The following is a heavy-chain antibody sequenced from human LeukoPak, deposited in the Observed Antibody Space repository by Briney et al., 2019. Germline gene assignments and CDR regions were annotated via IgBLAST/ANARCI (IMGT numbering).Heavy chain of an antibody. CDR3: APSFYTAMVKEDAFDI. CDR1: GGTFSSYA. D-gene: IGHD5-18*01. J-gene: IGHJ3*02. CDR2: IIPIFGTA. Sequence: GASVKVSCKAPGGTFSSYAISWVRQAPGQGLEWMGGIIPIFGTANYAQRFQGRVTITTDESTSTAYMELSSLRSEDTAVYYCAPSFYTAMVKEDAFDIWGQGTMVTVSS. V-gene: IGHV1-69*05.